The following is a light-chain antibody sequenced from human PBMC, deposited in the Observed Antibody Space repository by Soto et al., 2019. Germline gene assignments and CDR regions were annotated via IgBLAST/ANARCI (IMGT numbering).Light chain of an antibody. CDR2: DAS. J-gene: IGKJ2*01. CDR1: QSISNW. Sequence: DIQMTQSPSTLSASVGDRVTITCRASQSISNWLAWYQQKPGKTPKLLIYDASSLESGVPSRFSGSGSGKEFTLTISSLQPDDFATYYCQQYNRYPFTFGQGTKLEIK. V-gene: IGKV1-5*01. CDR3: QQYNRYPFT.